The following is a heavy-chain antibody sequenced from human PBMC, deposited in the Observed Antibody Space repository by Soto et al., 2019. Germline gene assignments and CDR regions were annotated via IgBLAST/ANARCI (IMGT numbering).Heavy chain of an antibody. Sequence: PGGSLRLSCAASGFTFSSYAMSWVRQAPGKGLEWVSAISGSGGSTYYADSVKGRFTISRDNSKNTLYLQMNSLRAEDAAVYYCAKQDSSLPVRPHKRYYYYYGMDVWGQGTTVTVSS. J-gene: IGHJ6*02. CDR2: ISGSGGST. CDR1: GFTFSSYA. CDR3: AKQDSSLPVRPHKRYYYYYGMDV. D-gene: IGHD3-22*01. V-gene: IGHV3-23*01.